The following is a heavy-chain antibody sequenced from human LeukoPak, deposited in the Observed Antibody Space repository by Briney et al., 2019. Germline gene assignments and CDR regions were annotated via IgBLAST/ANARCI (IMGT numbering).Heavy chain of an antibody. CDR1: GGSISSYY. J-gene: IGHJ4*02. D-gene: IGHD4-17*01. CDR3: ARGKGTVTTAKYDY. CDR2: IYTSGST. Sequence: SETLSLTCTVSGGSISSYYWSWIRQPAGKGLEWIGRIYTSGSTNYNPSLKSRVTISVDTSKNQFSLKLSSVTAADTAVYYCARGKGTVTTAKYDYWGQGTLVTVSS. V-gene: IGHV4-4*07.